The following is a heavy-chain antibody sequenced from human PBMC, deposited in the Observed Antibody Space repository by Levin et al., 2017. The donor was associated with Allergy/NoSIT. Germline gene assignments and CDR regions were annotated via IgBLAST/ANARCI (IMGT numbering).Heavy chain of an antibody. V-gene: IGHV1-24*01. CDR3: ATVITMVRGVMVRGYYFDY. CDR2: FDPEDGET. D-gene: IGHD3-10*01. Sequence: GASVKVSCKVSGYTLTELSMHWVRQAPGKGLEWMGGFDPEDGETIYAQKFQGRVTMTEDTSTDTAYMELSSLRSEDTAVYYCATVITMVRGVMVRGYYFDYWGQGTLVTVSS. CDR1: GYTLTELS. J-gene: IGHJ4*02.